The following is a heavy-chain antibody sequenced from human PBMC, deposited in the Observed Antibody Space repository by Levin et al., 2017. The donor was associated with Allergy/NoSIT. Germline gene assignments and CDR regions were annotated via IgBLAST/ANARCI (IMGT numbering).Heavy chain of an antibody. Sequence: SGPTLVTPTQTLTLSCTFSGFSLSTSGVGVAWIRQPPGKALEWFAVIYWNDDKRYSPSLKNRLTITKDTSNNQVVLTMTNMDPVETATYYCANYYYDNSGYSRIFDYWGPGTLVTVSS. CDR1: GFSLSTSGVG. J-gene: IGHJ4*02. CDR3: ANYYYDNSGYSRIFDY. CDR2: IYWNDDK. D-gene: IGHD3-22*01. V-gene: IGHV2-5*01.